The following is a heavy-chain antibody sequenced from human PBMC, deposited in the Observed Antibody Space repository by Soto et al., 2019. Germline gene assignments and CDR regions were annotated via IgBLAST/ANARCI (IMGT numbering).Heavy chain of an antibody. Sequence: QVQLVQSGAEVKKPGSSVKVSCKASGGTFSSYAISWVRQAPGQGLEWMGGIIPIFGTANYAQKFQGRVTITADESTSTAYMERSSLRSEDTAVYYCARGRTYYYGSGSRNWFDPWGQGTLVTVSS. J-gene: IGHJ5*02. CDR2: IIPIFGTA. CDR1: GGTFSSYA. D-gene: IGHD3-10*01. CDR3: ARGRTYYYGSGSRNWFDP. V-gene: IGHV1-69*01.